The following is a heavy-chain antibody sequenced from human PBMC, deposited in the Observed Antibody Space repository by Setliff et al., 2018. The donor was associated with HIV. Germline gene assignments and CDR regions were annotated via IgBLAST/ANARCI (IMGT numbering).Heavy chain of an antibody. Sequence: GGSLRLSCTASGFTFNSYAMSWVRQAPGKGLEWVSVMRNSNGSTNYADSVQGRFTISRANSKNTLYLYMENLRGEDTAVYYCAKGHCQGGGCYDSKYYYYYGLDVWGQGTTVTVS. CDR3: AKGHCQGGGCYDSKYYYYYGLDV. V-gene: IGHV3-23*01. CDR2: MRNSNGST. J-gene: IGHJ6*02. CDR1: GFTFNSYA. D-gene: IGHD2-15*01.